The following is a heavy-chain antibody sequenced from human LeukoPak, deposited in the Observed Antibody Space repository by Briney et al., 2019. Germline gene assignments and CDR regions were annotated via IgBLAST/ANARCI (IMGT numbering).Heavy chain of an antibody. CDR2: IYYSGST. CDR3: ARRGSSGHLDY. V-gene: IGHV4-39*01. D-gene: IGHD6-19*01. J-gene: IGHJ4*02. Sequence: KPSETLSLTCTVSGGSISSSSYYWGWIRPPPGKGLEWIGSIYYSGSTYYNPSLKSRVTISVDTSKNQFSLKLSSVTAAGTAVYYCARRGSSGHLDYWGQGTLVTVSS. CDR1: GGSISSSSYY.